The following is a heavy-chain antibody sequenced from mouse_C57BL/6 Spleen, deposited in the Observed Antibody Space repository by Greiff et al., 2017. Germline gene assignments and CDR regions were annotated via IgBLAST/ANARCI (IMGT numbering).Heavy chain of an antibody. J-gene: IGHJ4*01. CDR2: IYPGDGDT. D-gene: IGHD1-1*01. Sequence: QVQLKQSGPELVKPGASVKISCKASGYAFSSSWMNWVKQRPGKGLEWIGRIYPGDGDTNYNGKFKGKATLTADKSSSTAYMQLSSLTSEDYAVYFCARGGYYYGSSRYAMDYWGQGTSVTVSS. CDR1: GYAFSSSW. V-gene: IGHV1-82*01. CDR3: ARGGYYYGSSRYAMDY.